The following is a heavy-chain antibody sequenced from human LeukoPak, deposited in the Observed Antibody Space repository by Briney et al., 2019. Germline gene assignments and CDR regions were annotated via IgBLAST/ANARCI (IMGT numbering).Heavy chain of an antibody. CDR3: ATMGGLLDDNWFDP. CDR1: GGSISSYY. Sequence: SETLSLTCTVSGGSISSYYWSWIRQPPGKGLEWIGYIYYSGSTNYNPSLKSRVTISVDTSKNQFSLKLSSVTAADTAVYYCATMGGLLDDNWFDPWGQGTLVTVSS. CDR2: IYYSGST. V-gene: IGHV4-59*08. J-gene: IGHJ5*02. D-gene: IGHD3-10*01.